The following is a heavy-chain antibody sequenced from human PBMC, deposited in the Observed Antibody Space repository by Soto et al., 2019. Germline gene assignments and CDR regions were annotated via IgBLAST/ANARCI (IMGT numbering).Heavy chain of an antibody. Sequence: EVQLVESGGGVVRPGGSLRLACVVSGFSLDEYGMSWVRQAPGKGPEWVSGMHRNGNSTGYADSVKGRFTISRDDAKNSLYLQRNSLRAEDTGFYYCARDHRWGYEYGDYGESWGHGTLVTVSS. V-gene: IGHV3-20*04. D-gene: IGHD4-17*01. CDR1: GFSLDEYG. J-gene: IGHJ5*01. CDR3: ARDHRWGYEYGDYGES. CDR2: MHRNGNST.